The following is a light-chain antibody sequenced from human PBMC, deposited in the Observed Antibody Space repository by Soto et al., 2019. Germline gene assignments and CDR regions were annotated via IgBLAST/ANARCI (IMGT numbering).Light chain of an antibody. CDR3: QQSYTTPRT. J-gene: IGKJ1*01. CDR1: QSIGND. Sequence: DIQMTQSPSSLSASVGDRVTIICRASQSIGNDLNWYQKKIGEAPKLLVFGASNLQSGVPTRFSGAGSGTHFTLTVSNLQPEDFVTYYCQQSYTTPRTFGQGTKVEI. CDR2: GAS. V-gene: IGKV1-39*01.